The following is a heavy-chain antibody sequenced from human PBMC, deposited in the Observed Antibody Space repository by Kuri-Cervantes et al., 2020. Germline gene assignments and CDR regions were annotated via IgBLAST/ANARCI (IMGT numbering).Heavy chain of an antibody. CDR3: ARDRVAARLYYYYGMDV. CDR1: GFTFSDYY. V-gene: IGHV3-11*01. D-gene: IGHD6-6*01. J-gene: IGHJ6*02. Sequence: GGSLRPSCAASGFTFSDYYMSWIRQAPGKGLEWVSYISSSGSTIYYADSVKGRFTISRDNAKNSLYLQMNSLSAEDTAVYYCARDRVAARLYYYYGMDVWGQGTTVTVSS. CDR2: ISSSGSTI.